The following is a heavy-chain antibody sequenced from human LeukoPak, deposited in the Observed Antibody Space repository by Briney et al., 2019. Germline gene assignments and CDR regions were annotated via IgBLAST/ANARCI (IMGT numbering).Heavy chain of an antibody. Sequence: GGSLRLSCAASGYTVSSNEMSWVRQAPGKGLEWVSSISGGSTYYADSRKGRFSISIDNYKNKLHLQMNSLRDEDTAVYYCAKPYGDSDYYYDYYMDVWGKGTTVTVSS. J-gene: IGHJ6*03. V-gene: IGHV3-38-3*01. CDR3: AKPYGDSDYYYDYYMDV. CDR2: ISGGST. D-gene: IGHD4-17*01. CDR1: GYTVSSNE.